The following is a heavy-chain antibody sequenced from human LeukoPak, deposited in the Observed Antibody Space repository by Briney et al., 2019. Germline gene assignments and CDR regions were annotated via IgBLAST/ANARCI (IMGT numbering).Heavy chain of an antibody. V-gene: IGHV4-4*02. D-gene: IGHD6-13*01. J-gene: IGHJ4*02. CDR3: ARIIAAAADY. CDR2: IYHTGST. Sequence: SETLSLTCAVSGGSISSKNWWIWVRQPPEKGLEWIGEIYHTGSTNYNPSLKSRVTMSVDKSKNQFSLKLSSVTAADTAIYYCARIIAAAADYWGQGTLVTVSS. CDR1: GGSISSKNW.